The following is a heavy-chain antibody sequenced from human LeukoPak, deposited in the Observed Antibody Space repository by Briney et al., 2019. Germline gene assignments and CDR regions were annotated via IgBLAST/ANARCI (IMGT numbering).Heavy chain of an antibody. V-gene: IGHV4-59*12. CDR2: IYYSGST. Sequence: SETLSLTCTVSGASISSYYWSWIRQPPGKGLEWIGYIYYSGSTNYNPALKSRVTISEDTSKNQISLKLSSVTAADTAVYYCARGRIAAAGISRDWFDPWGQGTLVTVSS. J-gene: IGHJ5*02. CDR3: ARGRIAAAGISRDWFDP. CDR1: GASISSYY. D-gene: IGHD6-13*01.